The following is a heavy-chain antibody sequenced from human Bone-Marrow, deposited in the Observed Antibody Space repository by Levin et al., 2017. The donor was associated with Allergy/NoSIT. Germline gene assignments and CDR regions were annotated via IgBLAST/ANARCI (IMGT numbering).Heavy chain of an antibody. D-gene: IGHD7-27*01. Sequence: GGSLRLSCAASGLTFSDHYMDWVRQAPGKGLEWVGRTRNKANSYTTEYAASVKGRFTISRDDSKNSLYLQMNSLKTEDTAVYDCARVSPGVGRHFDYWGQGTLVTVSS. CDR1: GLTFSDHY. CDR3: ARVSPGVGRHFDY. CDR2: TRNKANSYTT. V-gene: IGHV3-72*01. J-gene: IGHJ4*02.